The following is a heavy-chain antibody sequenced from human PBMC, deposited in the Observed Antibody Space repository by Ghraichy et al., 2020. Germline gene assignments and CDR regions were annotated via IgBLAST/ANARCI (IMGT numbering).Heavy chain of an antibody. V-gene: IGHV4-59*08. CDR1: DPSSTNYY. J-gene: IGHJ6*02. D-gene: IGHD4-23*01. CDR2: IYQTGHT. CDR3: ATGTSNSSDFYYFGMDV. Sequence: SQTLSLTCTVSDPSSTNYYWSWVRQPPGKGLEWIGYIYQTGHTSPNPSLQTRVTISLATAKTQFSLTLTSVTAADTAVYYFATGTSNSSDFYYFGMDVWGRGTTVTVSS.